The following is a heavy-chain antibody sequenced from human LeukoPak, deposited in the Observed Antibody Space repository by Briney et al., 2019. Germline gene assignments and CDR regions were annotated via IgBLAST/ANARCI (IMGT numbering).Heavy chain of an antibody. D-gene: IGHD3-16*01. V-gene: IGHV3-74*01. J-gene: IGHJ4*02. CDR1: GFXFSSYW. CDR2: INPDGSTT. Sequence: GGSLRLSCAASGFXFSSYWIHWVRQAPGKGLVWVSRINPDGSTTNYADSVKGRFTVSRDNAKNTLYLQMNSLRAEDTAVYYCASDLYLGYGGQGTLVTVSS. CDR3: ASDLYLGY.